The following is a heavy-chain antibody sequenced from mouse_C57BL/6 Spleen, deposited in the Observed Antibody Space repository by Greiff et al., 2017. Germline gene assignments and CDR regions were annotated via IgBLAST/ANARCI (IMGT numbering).Heavy chain of an antibody. CDR3: ARRPKFITTVPAMDY. CDR2: IYPSDSET. J-gene: IGHJ4*01. V-gene: IGHV1-61*01. CDR1: GYTFTSYW. Sequence: QVQLKQPGAELVRPGSSVKLSCKASGYTFTSYWMDWVKQRPGQGLEWIGKIYPSDSETHYNQKFKDKATLTVDNSSSTAYMQLSSLTSEDSAVYYCARRPKFITTVPAMDYWGQGTSVTVSS. D-gene: IGHD1-1*01.